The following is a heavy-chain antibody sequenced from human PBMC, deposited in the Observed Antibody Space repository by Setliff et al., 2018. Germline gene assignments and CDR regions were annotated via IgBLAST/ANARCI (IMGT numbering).Heavy chain of an antibody. Sequence: SETLSLTCSVSGGSISGSHYSWVWMRQPPGKRLERIGSTYYNGTAYYNPSLQSRVAISVDTSKNYFSLDVSSVTAADTAVYYCVRESRSTWYRRDFWGQGTLVTVS. J-gene: IGHJ4*02. CDR2: TYYNGTA. V-gene: IGHV4-39*02. CDR3: VRESRSTWYRRDF. D-gene: IGHD6-13*01. CDR1: GGSISGSHYS.